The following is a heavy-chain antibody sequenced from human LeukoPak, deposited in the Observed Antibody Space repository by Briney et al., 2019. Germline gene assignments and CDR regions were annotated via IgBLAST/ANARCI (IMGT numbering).Heavy chain of an antibody. V-gene: IGHV4-59*08. CDR3: ARLRGIVATIPYFDY. CDR1: GGSISSYY. D-gene: IGHD5-12*01. J-gene: IGHJ4*02. Sequence: SETLSLTCTVSGGSISSYYWSWIRQPPGKGLEWIGYIYYSGSTNYNPSLKSRVTISVDTSKNQFSLKLSSVTAAGTAVYYCARLRGIVATIPYFDYWGQGTLVTVSS. CDR2: IYYSGST.